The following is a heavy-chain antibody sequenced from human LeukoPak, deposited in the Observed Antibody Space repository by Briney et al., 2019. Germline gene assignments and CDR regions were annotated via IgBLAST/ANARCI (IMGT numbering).Heavy chain of an antibody. CDR3: ARVAQGWQWHAFDI. D-gene: IGHD6-19*01. V-gene: IGHV4-4*07. CDR1: GGSISSYY. J-gene: IGHJ3*02. Sequence: SETLSLTCTVSGGSISSYYWSWIRQPAGKGLEWIGRIYTSGSTNYNPSLKSRVTMSVDTSKNQFSLKLSSVTAADTAVYYCARVAQGWQWHAFDIWGQGTMVTVSS. CDR2: IYTSGST.